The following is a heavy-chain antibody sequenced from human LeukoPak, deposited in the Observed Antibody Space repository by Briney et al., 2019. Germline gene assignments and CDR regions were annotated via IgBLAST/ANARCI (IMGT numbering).Heavy chain of an antibody. CDR1: GFTFSSYA. V-gene: IGHV3-23*01. Sequence: SGGSLRLSCAASGFTFSSYAMSWVRQAPGKGLEWVSAISGSGGSTHYADSVKGRFTISRDNAKNSLYLQMNSLRAEDTAVYYCARGRFLEWLLSGDDAFDIWGQGTMVTVSS. CDR3: ARGRFLEWLLSGDDAFDI. CDR2: ISGSGGST. D-gene: IGHD3-3*01. J-gene: IGHJ3*02.